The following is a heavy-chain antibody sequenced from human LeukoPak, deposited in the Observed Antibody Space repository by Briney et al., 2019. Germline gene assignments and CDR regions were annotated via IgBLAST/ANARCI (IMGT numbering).Heavy chain of an antibody. J-gene: IGHJ4*02. D-gene: IGHD6-13*01. Sequence: EASVKVSCKASGYTFTGYYMHWVRQAPGQGLEWMGWINPNSGGTNYTQKFQGRVTMTRDTSISTAYMELSRLRSDDTAVYYCARGPAAAGTIDYWGQGTLVTVSS. V-gene: IGHV1-2*02. CDR3: ARGPAAAGTIDY. CDR2: INPNSGGT. CDR1: GYTFTGYY.